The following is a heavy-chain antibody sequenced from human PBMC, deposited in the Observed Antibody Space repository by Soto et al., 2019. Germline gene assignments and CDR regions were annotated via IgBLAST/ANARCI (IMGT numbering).Heavy chain of an antibody. CDR3: ARDLYYGSGIPLGY. CDR2: IYYSGST. CDR1: GGSISSYY. J-gene: IGHJ4*02. D-gene: IGHD3-10*01. V-gene: IGHV4-59*01. Sequence: QVQLQESGPGLVKPSETLSLTCTVSGGSISSYYWSWIRQPPGKGLEWIGYIYYSGSTNYNPSLKSRVPISVDTSKNQFSLKLSSVTAADTAVYYCARDLYYGSGIPLGYWGQGTLVTVSS.